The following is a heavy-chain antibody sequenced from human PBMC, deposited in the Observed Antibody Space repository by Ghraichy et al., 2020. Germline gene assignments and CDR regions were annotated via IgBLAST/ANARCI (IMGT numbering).Heavy chain of an antibody. D-gene: IGHD3-22*01. CDR2: ISGSGGST. CDR3: AKDPMDSSGYLGGYYFDY. Sequence: GGSLRLSCAASGFTFSSYAMSWVRQAPGKGLEWVSAISGSGGSTYYADSVKGRFTISRDNSKNTLYLQMNSLRAEDTAVYYCAKDPMDSSGYLGGYYFDYWGQGTLVTVSS. CDR1: GFTFSSYA. V-gene: IGHV3-23*01. J-gene: IGHJ4*02.